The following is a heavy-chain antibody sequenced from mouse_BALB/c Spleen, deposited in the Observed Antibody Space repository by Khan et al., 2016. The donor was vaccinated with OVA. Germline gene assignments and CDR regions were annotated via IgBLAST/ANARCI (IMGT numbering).Heavy chain of an antibody. J-gene: IGHJ4*01. Sequence: EVELVESGGGLVKPGGSLKLSCAASGFTFSRYAMSWVRQTPEKRLEWVATINSGGSFTYYPDSVKVRFTISRDQAKNTLFLQRSSLRSEDTAMYYCARQAIDYDYYRYAMDFWGQGTSVTVSS. V-gene: IGHV5-9-3*01. CDR1: GFTFSRYA. CDR2: INSGGSFT. D-gene: IGHD2-4*01. CDR3: ARQAIDYDYYRYAMDF.